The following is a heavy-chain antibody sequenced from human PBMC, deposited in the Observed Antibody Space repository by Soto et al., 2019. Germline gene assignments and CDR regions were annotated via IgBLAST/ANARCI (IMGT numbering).Heavy chain of an antibody. CDR3: AKDILGFYYYYGMDV. V-gene: IGHV3-23*01. CDR2: ISGSGGST. CDR1: VFTFSSYA. Sequence: GSLRLYCAASVFTFSSYAMSWVRQAPGKGLEWVSAISGSGGSTYYADSVKGRFTISRDNSKNTLYLQMNSLRAEDTAVYYCAKDILGFYYYYGMDVWGQGTTVTVSS. J-gene: IGHJ6*02. D-gene: IGHD3-22*01.